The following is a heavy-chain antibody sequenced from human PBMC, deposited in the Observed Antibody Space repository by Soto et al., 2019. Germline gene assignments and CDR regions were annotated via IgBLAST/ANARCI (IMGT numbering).Heavy chain of an antibody. V-gene: IGHV1-69*06. CDR2: IIPIFGTA. Sequence: SVKFSCKASGGGFSSYASSWVRQAPGQGLEWMGGIIPIFGTANYAQKFQGRVTITADKSTSTAYMELSSLRSEDTAVYYCARGYAGVRWQQLDDYFDYWGQGNLVTVSS. D-gene: IGHD6-13*01. CDR1: GGGFSSYA. J-gene: IGHJ4*02. CDR3: ARGYAGVRWQQLDDYFDY.